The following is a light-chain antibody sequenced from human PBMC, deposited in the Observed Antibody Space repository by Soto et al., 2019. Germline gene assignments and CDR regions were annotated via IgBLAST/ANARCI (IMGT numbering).Light chain of an antibody. J-gene: IGKJ4*01. Sequence: DIQMTQSPSTLSASVGDRVTITCRASQTINHYLNWYQQKPGKAPKCLIYGASSLQSGVSSRFSGRGSGTDYTLTISSLQPEEFATYYCQQSYDYPPTFGGGTKVEIK. CDR3: QQSYDYPPT. CDR1: QTINHY. V-gene: IGKV1-39*01. CDR2: GAS.